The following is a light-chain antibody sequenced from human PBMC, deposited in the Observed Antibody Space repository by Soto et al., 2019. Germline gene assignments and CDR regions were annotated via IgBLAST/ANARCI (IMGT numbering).Light chain of an antibody. CDR3: QQYNNWPRT. J-gene: IGKJ1*01. CDR1: QSVSSN. V-gene: IGKV3-15*01. Sequence: EIVLTQSPGTLSLSPGERATLSCRASQSVSSNLAWYQQKPGQAPRLLIYGASTRDTGIPARFSGSGSGTEFTLTISRLQSEDFAVYYCQQYNNWPRTFGQGTKVDIK. CDR2: GAS.